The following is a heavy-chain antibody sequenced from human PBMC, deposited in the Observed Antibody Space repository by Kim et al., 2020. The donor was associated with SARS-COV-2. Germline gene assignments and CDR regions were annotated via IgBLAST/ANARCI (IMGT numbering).Heavy chain of an antibody. Sequence: GGSLRLSCAASGFTVSSNFMSWIRQAPGKGLECISIIYGDGRTYYADSVKGRFTISRDNSQNTLYLQMNSLRADDTAVYYCARYVDCLVGSCSSDDAFDIWGQGKMVTGSS. CDR2: IYGDGRT. CDR3: ARYVDCLVGSCSSDDAFDI. D-gene: IGHD2-15*01. V-gene: IGHV3-53*01. CDR1: GFTVSSNF. J-gene: IGHJ3*02.